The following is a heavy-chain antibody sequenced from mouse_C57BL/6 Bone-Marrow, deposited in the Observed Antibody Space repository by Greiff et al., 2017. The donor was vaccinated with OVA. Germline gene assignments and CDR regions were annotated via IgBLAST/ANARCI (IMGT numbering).Heavy chain of an antibody. Sequence: QVQLQQSGAELARPGASVKLSCKASGYTFTSYGISWVKQRTGQGLEWIGEIYPRSGNTYYNEKFKGKATLTADKSSSTAYMGLRSLTSEDSAVYFCARRYYGSSHWYFDVWGTGTTVTVSS. CDR2: IYPRSGNT. J-gene: IGHJ1*03. CDR1: GYTFTSYG. D-gene: IGHD1-1*01. CDR3: ARRYYGSSHWYFDV. V-gene: IGHV1-81*01.